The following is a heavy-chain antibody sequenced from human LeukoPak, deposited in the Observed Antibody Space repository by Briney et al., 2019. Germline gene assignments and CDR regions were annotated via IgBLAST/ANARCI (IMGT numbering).Heavy chain of an antibody. CDR3: ARHYCGGDCYLYYYYGMDV. V-gene: IGHV1-18*01. Sequence: ASVKLSCKASGYTFTSYGMSWVRQAPGQGLEWMGWISAYNGNTNYAQKLQGRVTMTTDTSTSTAYMELRSLRSDDTAVYYCARHYCGGDCYLYYYYGMDVWGQGTRVTVSS. CDR1: GYTFTSYG. J-gene: IGHJ6*02. CDR2: ISAYNGNT. D-gene: IGHD2-21*02.